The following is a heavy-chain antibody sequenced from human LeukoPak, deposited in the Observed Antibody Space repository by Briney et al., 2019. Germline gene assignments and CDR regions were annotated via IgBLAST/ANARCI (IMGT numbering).Heavy chain of an antibody. J-gene: IGHJ4*02. V-gene: IGHV5-51*01. CDR1: GYTFTTSW. CDR2: IYPSDSDT. D-gene: IGHD4-11*01. CDR3: ALVFYSHYGLGF. Sequence: GESLKISCKSSGYTFTTSWIGWVRQIPGKVLGWMGIIYPSDSDTRDSPSFQGQVTISADKSITPAFLQWSSVKASDPAMYYCALVFYSHYGLGFWGQGTLVTVSS.